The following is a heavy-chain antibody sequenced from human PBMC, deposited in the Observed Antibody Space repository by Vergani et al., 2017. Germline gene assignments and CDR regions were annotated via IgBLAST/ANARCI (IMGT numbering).Heavy chain of an antibody. CDR3: ARDPDGELFSYYYYGMDV. CDR2: ISSSSSTI. V-gene: IGHV3-48*01. D-gene: IGHD3-10*01. J-gene: IGHJ6*02. Sequence: EVQLVESGGGLVQPGGSLRLSCAASGFTFSSYSMNWVRQAPGKGLEWVSYISSSSSTIYYADSVKGRFNISRDNAKNSLYLQMNSLRADDTAVYYCARDPDGELFSYYYYGMDVWGQGTTVTVSS. CDR1: GFTFSSYS.